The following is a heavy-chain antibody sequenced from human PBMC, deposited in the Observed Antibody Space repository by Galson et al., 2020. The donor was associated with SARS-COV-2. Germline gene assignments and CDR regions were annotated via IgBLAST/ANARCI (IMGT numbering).Heavy chain of an antibody. J-gene: IGHJ6*02. D-gene: IGHD2-15*01. Sequence: SETLSLTCTVSGGSISSSSYYWGWIRQPPGKGLEWIGSIYYSGSTYYNPSLKSRVTISVDTSKNQFSLKLSSVTAADTAVYYCARELGYCSGGSCYAEYYYYYYGMDVWGQGTTVTVSS. CDR3: ARELGYCSGGSCYAEYYYYYYGMDV. CDR2: IYYSGST. V-gene: IGHV4-39*07. CDR1: GGSISSSSYY.